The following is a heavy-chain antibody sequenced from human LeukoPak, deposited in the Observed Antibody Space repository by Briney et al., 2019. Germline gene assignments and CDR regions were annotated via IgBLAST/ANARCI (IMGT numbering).Heavy chain of an antibody. Sequence: SETLSLTCTVSGGSISSGDYYRSWIRQPPGKGLEWIGYIYYSGSTYYNPSLKSRVTISVDTSKNQFSLKLSSVTAADTAVYYCAALPPRFSDLEGAFDIWGQGTMVTVSS. D-gene: IGHD1-1*01. CDR1: GGSISSGDYY. CDR2: IYYSGST. V-gene: IGHV4-30-4*08. J-gene: IGHJ3*02. CDR3: AALPPRFSDLEGAFDI.